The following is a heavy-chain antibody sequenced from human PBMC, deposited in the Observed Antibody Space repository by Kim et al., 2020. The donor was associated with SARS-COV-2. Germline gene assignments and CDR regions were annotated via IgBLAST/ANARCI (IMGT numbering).Heavy chain of an antibody. V-gene: IGHV1-8*01. CDR3: ARGTRGADY. J-gene: IGHJ4*02. CDR2: GNT. D-gene: IGHD1-26*01. Sequence: GNTGYAKKFQGGVTMPRNTSISTAYMELSSLRSEDTAVYYCARGTRGADYWGQGTLVTVSS.